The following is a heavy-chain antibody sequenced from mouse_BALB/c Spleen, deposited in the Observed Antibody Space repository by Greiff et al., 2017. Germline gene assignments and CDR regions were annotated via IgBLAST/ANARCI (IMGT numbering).Heavy chain of an antibody. Sequence: QVQLQQSGAELAKPGASVKMSCKASGYTFTSYWMHWVKQRPGQGLEWIGYINPSTGYTEYNQKFKDKATLTADKSSSTAYMQLSSLTSEDSAVYYCAQGGREGYFDYWGQGTTLTVSS. CDR1: GYTFTSYW. J-gene: IGHJ2*01. V-gene: IGHV1-7*01. CDR3: AQGGREGYFDY. CDR2: INPSTGYT.